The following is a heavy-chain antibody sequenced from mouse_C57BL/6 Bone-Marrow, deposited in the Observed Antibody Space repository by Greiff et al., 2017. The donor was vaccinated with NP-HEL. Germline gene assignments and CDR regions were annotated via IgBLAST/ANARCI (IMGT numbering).Heavy chain of an antibody. J-gene: IGHJ4*01. D-gene: IGHD3-2*02. CDR2: IDPSDSYT. V-gene: IGHV1-59*01. Sequence: VQLQQPGAELVRPGTSVKLSCKASGYPFTSYWMHWVKQRPGQGLEWIGVIDPSDSYTNYNQKFKGKATLTVDTSSSTAYMQLSSLTSEDSAVYYCARSSGFHYAMDYWGQGTSVTVSS. CDR1: GYPFTSYW. CDR3: ARSSGFHYAMDY.